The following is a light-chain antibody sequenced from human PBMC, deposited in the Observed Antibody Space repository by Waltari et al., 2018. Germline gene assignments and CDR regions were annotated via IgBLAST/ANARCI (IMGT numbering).Light chain of an antibody. CDR3: QQYNNWLSVT. V-gene: IGKV3-15*01. Sequence: EIVVTQSPATLSVSPGERATLSCRTSQTITNNLAWYQQKPGQTPRLLIDGASTRAIGIPARFSGSGSGTEFTLTISSLQSEDFAVYYCQQYNNWLSVTFGQGTRLEI. CDR1: QTITNN. CDR2: GAS. J-gene: IGKJ5*01.